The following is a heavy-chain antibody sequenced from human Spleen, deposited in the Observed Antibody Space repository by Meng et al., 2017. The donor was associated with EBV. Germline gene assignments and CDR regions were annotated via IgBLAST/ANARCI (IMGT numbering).Heavy chain of an antibody. J-gene: IGHJ5*02. CDR1: GFTFSSYS. V-gene: IGHV3-21*01. D-gene: IGHD3-22*01. CDR2: ISSSSSYI. Sequence: EVQLVESGGXLVKPGXSVRLSCAASGFTFSSYSMNWVRQAPGKGLEWVSSISSSSSYIYYADSVKGRFTISRDNAKNSLYLQMNSLRAEDTAVYYCASSGGDSSGRPSWFDPWGQGTLVTVSS. CDR3: ASSGGDSSGRPSWFDP.